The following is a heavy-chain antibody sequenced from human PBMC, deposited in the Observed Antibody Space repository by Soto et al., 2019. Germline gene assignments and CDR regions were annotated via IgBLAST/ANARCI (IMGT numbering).Heavy chain of an antibody. D-gene: IGHD2-2*01. J-gene: IGHJ6*02. CDR3: ARGAIVVVPAATRGYYYYGMDV. Sequence: QVQLVQSGAEVKKPGASVKVSCKASGYTFTGYYMHWVRQAPGQGLEWMGWINPNSGGTNYAQKFQGWVTMTRDTSISTAYMELSRLRSDDTAVYYCARGAIVVVPAATRGYYYYGMDVWGQGTTVTVSS. CDR1: GYTFTGYY. CDR2: INPNSGGT. V-gene: IGHV1-2*04.